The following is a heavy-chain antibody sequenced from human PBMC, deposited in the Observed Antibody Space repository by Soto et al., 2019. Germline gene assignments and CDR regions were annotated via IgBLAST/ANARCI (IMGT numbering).Heavy chain of an antibody. D-gene: IGHD3-22*01. CDR2: ISGYNGKT. CDR3: VRNHYYDNSGPLDS. CDR1: GYMFTNYG. V-gene: IGHV1-18*01. J-gene: IGHJ4*02. Sequence: ASVKVSCKASGYMFTNYGINWVRQAPGQGLEWMGWISGYNGKTKYAQKFQGRVSLTTDKSTTTAYMELRSLRSDDTAIYYCVRNHYYDNSGPLDSGGQGTLVTVSS.